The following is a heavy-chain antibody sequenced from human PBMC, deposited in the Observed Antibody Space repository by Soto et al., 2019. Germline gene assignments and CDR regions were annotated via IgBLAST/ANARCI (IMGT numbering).Heavy chain of an antibody. CDR2: IYYSGST. CDR1: GGSISSSSYY. D-gene: IGHD3-3*01. J-gene: IGHJ6*02. Sequence: PSETLSLTCTVSGGSISSSSYYWGWIRQPPGKGLEWIGSIYYSGSTYYNPSLKSRVTISVDTSKNQFSLKLSSVTAADTAVYYCARYIYDLGTYYYGMDVWGQGTTVT. CDR3: ARYIYDLGTYYYGMDV. V-gene: IGHV4-39*01.